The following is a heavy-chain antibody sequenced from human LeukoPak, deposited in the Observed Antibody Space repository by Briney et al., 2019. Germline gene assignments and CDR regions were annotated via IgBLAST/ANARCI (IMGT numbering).Heavy chain of an antibody. J-gene: IGHJ4*02. V-gene: IGHV4-39*01. CDR2: IYFSGST. D-gene: IGHD1-26*01. CDR3: ASLSIVGGTGAPN. CDR1: GGSISSTSYY. Sequence: SETLSLTCTVSGGSISSTSYYWCWIRQPPGKGLEWIGNIYFSGSTYYNPSVKSRITISVDTSKNQFSLRLTSVTAADTAVYYCASLSIVGGTGAPNWGQGTLVTVSS.